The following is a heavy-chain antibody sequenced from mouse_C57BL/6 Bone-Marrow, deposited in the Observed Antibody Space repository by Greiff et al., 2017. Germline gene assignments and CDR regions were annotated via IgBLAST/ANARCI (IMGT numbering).Heavy chain of an antibody. CDR1: GYTFTDYE. CDR2: IDPETGGT. J-gene: IGHJ4*01. CDR3: TRGDYDGPYYYAMDY. Sequence: QVHVKQSGAELVRPGASVTLSCKASGYTFTDYEMHWVKQTPVHGLEWIGAIDPETGGTAYNQKFKGKAILTAAKSSSTAYMELRSLTSEDSAVYYCTRGDYDGPYYYAMDYWGQGTSVTVSS. D-gene: IGHD2-4*01. V-gene: IGHV1-15*01.